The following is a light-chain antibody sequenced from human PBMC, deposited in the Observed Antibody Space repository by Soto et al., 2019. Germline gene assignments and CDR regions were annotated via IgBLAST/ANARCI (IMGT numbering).Light chain of an antibody. J-gene: IGKJ2*01. V-gene: IGKV1-39*01. CDR3: QQGYSTPYT. Sequence: DIQMTQSPSALSASVGDRVTITCRASQSISSYLNWYQQKPGKAPNLLISAASSLQSGVPSRFSGSESGTDFTLTITGLQPEDSATYYCQQGYSTPYTFGQGTKVEIK. CDR2: AAS. CDR1: QSISSY.